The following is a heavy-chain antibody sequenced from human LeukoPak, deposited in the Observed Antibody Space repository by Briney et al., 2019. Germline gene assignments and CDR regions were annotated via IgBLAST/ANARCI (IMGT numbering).Heavy chain of an antibody. Sequence: GASLKISRKGSGYGFTSYWIGWVRHMPRKDLEWMGIIYPGDSDTRYSPSFQGQVTISADKSISTAYLQWSSLKASDTAMYYCARSRGDSSGFYFDYWGQGTLVTVSS. D-gene: IGHD3-22*01. V-gene: IGHV5-51*01. CDR1: GYGFTSYW. CDR2: IYPGDSDT. J-gene: IGHJ4*02. CDR3: ARSRGDSSGFYFDY.